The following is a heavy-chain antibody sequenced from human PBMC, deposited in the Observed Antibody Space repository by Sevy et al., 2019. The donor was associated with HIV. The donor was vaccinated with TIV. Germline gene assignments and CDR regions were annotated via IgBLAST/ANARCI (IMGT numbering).Heavy chain of an antibody. CDR2: LSRRSTTI. Sequence: GGSLRLSCAASGFTFSSYAMSWVRRTPVRGLEWVSYLSRRSTTIDYADSVKGRFTISRDNDQSSLYLQMNALRDEDTAVYYCARETPISAYNDFWGQGTLVTVSS. V-gene: IGHV3-48*02. D-gene: IGHD3-16*01. CDR1: GFTFSSYA. CDR3: ARETPISAYNDF. J-gene: IGHJ4*02.